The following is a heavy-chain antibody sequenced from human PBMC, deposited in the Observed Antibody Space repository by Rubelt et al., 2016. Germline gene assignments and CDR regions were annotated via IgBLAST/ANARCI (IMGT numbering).Heavy chain of an antibody. CDR3: ARISRINNYYGMDV. J-gene: IGHJ6*02. CDR2: IKPDGSEK. CDR1: GFTFSDYW. V-gene: IGHV3-7*01. Sequence: VQLVESGGGVVQPGRSLRLSCAASGFTFSDYWMSWVRQAPGRGLEWVANIKPDGSEKSYVDSARGRFTISRDNAKNSLYLQMNSLRAEDTAVYYCARISRINNYYGMDVWGHGTTVTVPS.